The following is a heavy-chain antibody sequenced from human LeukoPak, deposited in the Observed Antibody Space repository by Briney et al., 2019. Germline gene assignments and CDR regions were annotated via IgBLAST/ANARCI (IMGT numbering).Heavy chain of an antibody. Sequence: SVKVSCKASGGTFSSHAISWVRQAPGQGLEWMGGIIPIFGTANYAQKFQGRVTITADESTSTAYMELSSLRSEDTAVYYCARDSDYGVVTAILRDWGQGTLVTVSS. CDR2: IIPIFGTA. V-gene: IGHV1-69*13. D-gene: IGHD2-21*02. J-gene: IGHJ4*02. CDR1: GGTFSSHA. CDR3: ARDSDYGVVTAILRD.